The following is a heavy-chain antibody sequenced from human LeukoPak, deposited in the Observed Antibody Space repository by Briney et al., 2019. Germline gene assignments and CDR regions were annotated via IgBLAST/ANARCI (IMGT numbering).Heavy chain of an antibody. Sequence: SEPLSLTCTVSGGSVSSSGYYWSWIWQPPGKGLEWIAYSYYSGSTNYNPSLKSQVTISVDTSKNQFSLKMRSVTAADAAVYYCARDPYGMDVWGKGTTVTVAS. V-gene: IGHV4-61*08. CDR1: GGSVSSSGYY. CDR2: SYYSGST. CDR3: ARDPYGMDV. J-gene: IGHJ6*04.